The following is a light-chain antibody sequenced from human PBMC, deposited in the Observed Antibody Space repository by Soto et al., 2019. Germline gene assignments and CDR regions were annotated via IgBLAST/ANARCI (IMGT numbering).Light chain of an antibody. V-gene: IGLV2-8*01. Sequence: QSALTQPPSASGSPGQSVTISCTGTSSDVAGYSYGSWYQQHPGKAPKPMIYEVSKRPSGGPDRFSGSKSGNTASRTLSGREAEDEADYYCSSFAGSNNLVFGGGTKLTVL. J-gene: IGLJ2*01. CDR3: SSFAGSNNLV. CDR1: SSDVAGYSY. CDR2: EVS.